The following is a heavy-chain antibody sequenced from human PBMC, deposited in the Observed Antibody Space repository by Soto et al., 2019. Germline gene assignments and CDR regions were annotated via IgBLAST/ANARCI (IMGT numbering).Heavy chain of an antibody. J-gene: IGHJ4*02. CDR3: ATVGSITAAGTPFVY. V-gene: IGHV3-15*07. Sequence: GGSLRLSCAASDLTFSNTWMNWVRQAPGKGLEWVGRIKSKIDGGTIDYAAPVKGRFTISRDDSESTLFLQMNSLKSEDTALYYCATVGSITAAGTPFVYWGQGTLVTVSS. CDR1: DLTFSNTW. D-gene: IGHD3-3*01. CDR2: IKSKIDGGTI.